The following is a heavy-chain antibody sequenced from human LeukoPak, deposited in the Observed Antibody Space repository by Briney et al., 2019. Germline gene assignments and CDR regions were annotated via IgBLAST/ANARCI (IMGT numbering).Heavy chain of an antibody. CDR2: INTDGSYT. V-gene: IGHV3-74*01. CDR1: GFTFSSYS. Sequence: PGGSLRLSCAASGFTFSSYSMNWVRQAPGKGLVWVSHINTDGSYTRYADSVKGRFTISRDNSKNTLYLQMNSLRAEDTAVYYCATLPNYSYGHPYYFDSWGQGTLVTVSS. CDR3: ATLPNYSYGHPYYFDS. J-gene: IGHJ4*02. D-gene: IGHD5-18*01.